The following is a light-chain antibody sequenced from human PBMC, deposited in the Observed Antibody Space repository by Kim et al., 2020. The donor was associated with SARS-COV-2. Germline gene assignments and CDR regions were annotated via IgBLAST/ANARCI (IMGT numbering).Light chain of an antibody. CDR1: SSNIANNP. Sequence: QSVLTHPPSASGTPGQRVTISCFGSSSNIANNPVSWYQQLPGTAPKLLIYSNNQRPSGVPDRFSGSKSGTSASLAISGLQSEDEADYYCAAWDDSLNGPVFGTGTKVTVL. CDR3: AAWDDSLNGPV. J-gene: IGLJ1*01. V-gene: IGLV1-44*01. CDR2: SNN.